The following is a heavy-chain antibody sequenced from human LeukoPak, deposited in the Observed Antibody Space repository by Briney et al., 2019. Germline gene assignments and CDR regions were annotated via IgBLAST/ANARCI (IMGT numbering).Heavy chain of an antibody. CDR3: ARDRGLRSFDY. V-gene: IGHV4-59*01. CDR1: GGSISSYY. J-gene: IGHJ4*02. Sequence: ASETLSLTCTVSGGSISSYYWSWIRQPPGKGLEWIGYIYYSGSTNYNPSLNSRVTISVDTSKNQFSLKLSSVTAADTAVYYCARDRGLRSFDYWGQGTLVTVSS. CDR2: IYYSGST. D-gene: IGHD5-12*01.